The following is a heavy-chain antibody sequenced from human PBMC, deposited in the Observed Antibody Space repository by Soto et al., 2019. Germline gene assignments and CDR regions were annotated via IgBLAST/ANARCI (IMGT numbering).Heavy chain of an antibody. Sequence: QITLKESGPTLVRPTQTLTLTCTFSGFSLTTSGVGVGWIRQPPGKALEWLAVIYWDDDKRYSSSLKSRLTITKDTSKNLVVLTMTNMDPVDTATYYCAHHPCYGLGSYSFDYWGQGTLVTVSS. CDR1: GFSLTTSGVG. V-gene: IGHV2-5*02. CDR3: AHHPCYGLGSYSFDY. CDR2: IYWDDDK. D-gene: IGHD3-10*01. J-gene: IGHJ4*02.